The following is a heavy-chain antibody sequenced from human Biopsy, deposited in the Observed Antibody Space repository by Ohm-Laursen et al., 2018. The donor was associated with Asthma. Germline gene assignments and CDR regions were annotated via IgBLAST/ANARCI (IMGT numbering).Heavy chain of an antibody. J-gene: IGHJ4*02. V-gene: IGHV3-11*01. Sequence: LSCTASGFTFSDYYMSWIRQAPGKGLEWISYINGKSNSIEYADSVKGRFTISRDNAKNSLYLQMNSLRAEDTAVYYCARDSYSSGLYDDFESWGQGTLATVSS. D-gene: IGHD6-19*01. CDR1: GFTFSDYY. CDR3: ARDSYSSGLYDDFES. CDR2: INGKSNSI.